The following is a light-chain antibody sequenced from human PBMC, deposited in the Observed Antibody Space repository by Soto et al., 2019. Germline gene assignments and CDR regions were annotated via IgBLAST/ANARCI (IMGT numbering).Light chain of an antibody. CDR3: HRYGISP. CDR1: QNLGTLY. Sequence: EIVLTQSPGTLSLSPGERGTLSCRASQNLGTLYLAWFQQKSGQAPRLLIYSASRRATGIPDRFTGSGSGTDFTLTINRVEPEDFAVYYCHRYGISPFGGGTKVEIK. J-gene: IGKJ4*01. V-gene: IGKV3-20*01. CDR2: SAS.